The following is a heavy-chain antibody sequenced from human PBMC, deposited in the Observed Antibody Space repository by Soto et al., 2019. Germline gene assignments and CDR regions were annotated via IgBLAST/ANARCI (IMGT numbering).Heavy chain of an antibody. Sequence: PGGSLRLSCAAPGFTFSSYAMKWVRQAPGKGLEWVSLIGESGTPTYYADSVKGRFTISRDNSGNTLFLEMYSLRAEDTAVYYCARYIPGVRYYGMDVWGQGTTVTVPS. CDR2: IGESGTPT. J-gene: IGHJ6*02. V-gene: IGHV3-23*01. D-gene: IGHD2-2*01. CDR1: GFTFSSYA. CDR3: ARYIPGVRYYGMDV.